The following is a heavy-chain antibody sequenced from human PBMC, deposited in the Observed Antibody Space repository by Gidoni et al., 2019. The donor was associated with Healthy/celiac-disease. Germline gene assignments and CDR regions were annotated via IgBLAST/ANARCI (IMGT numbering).Heavy chain of an antibody. D-gene: IGHD6-13*01. V-gene: IGHV3-48*01. CDR1: GFTFSSYS. CDR3: ARRGPALGVYSSSWYPLAEAGAFDI. J-gene: IGHJ3*02. Sequence: EVQLVESGGGLVQPGGSLRLSCAASGFTFSSYSMNWVRQAPGKGLDWVSYISSSSSTIYYADSVKGRFTISRDNAKNSLYLQMNSLRAEDTAVYYCARRGPALGVYSSSWYPLAEAGAFDIWGQGTMVTVSS. CDR2: ISSSSSTI.